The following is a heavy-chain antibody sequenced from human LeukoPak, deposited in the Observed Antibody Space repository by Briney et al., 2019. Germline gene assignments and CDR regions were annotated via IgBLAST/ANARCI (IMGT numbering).Heavy chain of an antibody. CDR1: GFTFSGSA. CDR2: IRSEANSYAT. D-gene: IGHD2-2*02. V-gene: IGHV3-73*01. Sequence: GGSLKLSCAASGFTFSGSAMHWVRQASGKGVEWVGRIRSEANSYATAYAASVKGRFTISRDDSKNTAYLQMNSLKTEDTAVYYCTREYCSSTSCYNYWGQGTLVTVSS. J-gene: IGHJ4*02. CDR3: TREYCSSTSCYNY.